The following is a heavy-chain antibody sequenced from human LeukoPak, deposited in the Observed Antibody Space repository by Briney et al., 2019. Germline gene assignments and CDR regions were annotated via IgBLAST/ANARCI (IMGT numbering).Heavy chain of an antibody. J-gene: IGHJ4*02. Sequence: GRSLRLSCAASGFTFSSYAMHWVRQAPGKGLEWVAVISYDGSNKYYADSVKGRFTISRDNSKNTLYLQMNSLRAEDTAVYYCARGSVVGAGGFDYWGQGTLVTVSS. V-gene: IGHV3-30-3*01. CDR2: ISYDGSNK. CDR1: GFTFSSYA. D-gene: IGHD1-26*01. CDR3: ARGSVVGAGGFDY.